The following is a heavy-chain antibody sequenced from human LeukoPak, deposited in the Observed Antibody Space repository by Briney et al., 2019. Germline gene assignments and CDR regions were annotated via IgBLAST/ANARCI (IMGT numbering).Heavy chain of an antibody. CDR3: SRTRSVAGSSIYFDY. CDR2: IKSKAYGGTT. J-gene: IGHJ4*02. Sequence: KPGGSLRLSCTGSGFTFGDYAMSWFRQAPGKGLVWVSFIKSKAYGGTTEYAASVKGRFTVSRDDSKSIAYLHMNSLKTEDTAVYYCSRTRSVAGSSIYFDYWGQGTLVTVSS. CDR1: GFTFGDYA. V-gene: IGHV3-49*05. D-gene: IGHD6-19*01.